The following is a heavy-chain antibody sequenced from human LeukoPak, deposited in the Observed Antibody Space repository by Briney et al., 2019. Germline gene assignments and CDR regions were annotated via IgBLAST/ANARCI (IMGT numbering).Heavy chain of an antibody. J-gene: IGHJ4*02. CDR1: GFTFSSYA. V-gene: IGHV3-30*04. Sequence: PGGSLRLSCAASGFTFSSYAMYWVRQAPGKGLEWVAAIAFDDTDRYYIDSVKGRFTISRDDSKNTLYLHMTSLRAEDTAVYYCTNSDDYGDYWGQGTLVTVSS. CDR2: IAFDDTDR. CDR3: TNSDDYGDY.